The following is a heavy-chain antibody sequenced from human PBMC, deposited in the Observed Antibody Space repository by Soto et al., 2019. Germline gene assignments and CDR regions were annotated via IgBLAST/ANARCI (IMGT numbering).Heavy chain of an antibody. J-gene: IGHJ3*02. CDR3: WIYCISTSCYDAFDI. CDR1: GDTLSSTG. D-gene: IGHD2-2*01. V-gene: IGHV1-8*01. Sequence: ASLKVAREASGDTLSSTGMPGARQAPGQGLEWMGWMNPNSGNTGYAQKFQGRVTMTRNTSISTAYMELSSLRSEDTAVYYCWIYCISTSCYDAFDIWGQGTMVNVSS. CDR2: MNPNSGNT.